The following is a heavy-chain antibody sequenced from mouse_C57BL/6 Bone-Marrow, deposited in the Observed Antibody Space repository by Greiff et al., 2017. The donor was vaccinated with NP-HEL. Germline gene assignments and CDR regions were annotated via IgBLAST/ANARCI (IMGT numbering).Heavy chain of an antibody. V-gene: IGHV1-19*01. J-gene: IGHJ1*03. CDR2: INPYNGGT. D-gene: IGHD2-4*01. Sequence: VQLQQSGPVLVKPGASVKMSCKASGYTFTDYYMNWVKQSHGKSLEWIGVINPYNGGTSYNQKFKGKATLTVDKSSSTAYMELNSLTSEDSAVYYCAREGYDYEEDWYFDVWGTGTTVTVSS. CDR1: GYTFTDYY. CDR3: AREGYDYEEDWYFDV.